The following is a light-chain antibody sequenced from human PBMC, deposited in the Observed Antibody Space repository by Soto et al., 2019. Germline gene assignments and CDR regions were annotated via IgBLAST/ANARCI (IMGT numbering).Light chain of an antibody. Sequence: EIVMRQSPATLSVSPGERATLSCRASQSVSSNLAWYQQKPGQAPRLLIYGASTRATGIPARFSGSGSGTEFTLTISSLQSEDFAVYYCQQYNNFWTFGQGTKVEIK. CDR3: QQYNNFWT. V-gene: IGKV3-15*01. CDR2: GAS. CDR1: QSVSSN. J-gene: IGKJ1*01.